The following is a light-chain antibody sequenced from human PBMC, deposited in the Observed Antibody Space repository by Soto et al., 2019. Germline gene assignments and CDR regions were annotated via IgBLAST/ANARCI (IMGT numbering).Light chain of an antibody. V-gene: IGKV1-9*01. Sequence: DIPLTQSPSFLSASVGDRVTIACRASQGISDSLAWYQQEPGKAPKVLIYITSTLQSGVPSTVRGSGSGTEFTLTNSTLQPEDSATYYCQQVKSYPITFGNGTRLEIK. CDR2: ITS. CDR3: QQVKSYPIT. J-gene: IGKJ5*01. CDR1: QGISDS.